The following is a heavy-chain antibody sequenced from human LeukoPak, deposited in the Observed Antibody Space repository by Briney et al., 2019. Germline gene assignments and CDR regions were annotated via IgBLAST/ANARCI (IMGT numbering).Heavy chain of an antibody. D-gene: IGHD2-15*01. J-gene: IGHJ4*02. CDR3: ARERYCSGGSCQLDY. Sequence: PGGSLRLSCAASGFTFSSYSMNWVRQAPGKGLEWVSSISSSSSYIYYADSVKGRFTISRDNAKNSLYLHMNSLRAEDTAVYYCARERYCSGGSCQLDYWGQGTLVTVSS. CDR2: ISSSSSYI. CDR1: GFTFSSYS. V-gene: IGHV3-21*01.